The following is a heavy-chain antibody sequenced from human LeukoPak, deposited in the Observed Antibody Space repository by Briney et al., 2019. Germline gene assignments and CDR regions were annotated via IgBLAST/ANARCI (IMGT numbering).Heavy chain of an antibody. Sequence: SETLSLTCAVYGGSFSSYYWSWIRQPPGKGLEWIGEINHSGSTNYNPSLKSRVTISVDTSKNQFSLKLRSVTAADTAVYYCARDYSYRAFDIWGQGTMVTVSS. CDR2: INHSGST. J-gene: IGHJ3*02. CDR3: ARDYSYRAFDI. CDR1: GGSFSSYY. V-gene: IGHV4-34*01. D-gene: IGHD2-21*01.